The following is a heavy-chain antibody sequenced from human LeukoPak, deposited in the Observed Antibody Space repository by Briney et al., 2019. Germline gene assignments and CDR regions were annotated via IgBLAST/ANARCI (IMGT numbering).Heavy chain of an antibody. CDR1: GGSISGYY. V-gene: IGHV4-59*01. Sequence: SETLSLTCTVSGGSISGYYWSWIRQPPGKGLEWIGYIYYSGSTNYNPSLKSRVTISVDTSKNQFSLKLSSVTAADTAVYYCARETGGVLFDYWGQGTLVTVSS. CDR3: ARETGGVLFDY. D-gene: IGHD2-8*02. J-gene: IGHJ4*02. CDR2: IYYSGST.